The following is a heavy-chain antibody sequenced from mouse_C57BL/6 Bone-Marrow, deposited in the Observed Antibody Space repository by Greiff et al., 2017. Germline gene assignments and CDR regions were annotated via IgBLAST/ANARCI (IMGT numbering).Heavy chain of an antibody. V-gene: IGHV1-22*01. Sequence: EVQLQQSGPELVKPGASVKMSCKASGYTFTDYNMHWVKQSHGKSLEWIGYINPNNGGTSYNQKFKGKATLTVNKSSSTAYMELRSLTSEDSAVYYCARRGLRREGFAYWGQGTLVTVSA. CDR3: ARRGLRREGFAY. CDR1: GYTFTDYN. J-gene: IGHJ3*01. D-gene: IGHD2-4*01. CDR2: INPNNGGT.